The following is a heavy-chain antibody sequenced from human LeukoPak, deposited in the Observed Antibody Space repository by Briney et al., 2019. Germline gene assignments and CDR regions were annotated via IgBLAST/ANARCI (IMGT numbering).Heavy chain of an antibody. V-gene: IGHV4-39*01. CDR3: AVYYYVSSGYSNWFDP. CDR2: MHYSGSA. D-gene: IGHD3-22*01. Sequence: SETLSLTCTVSGGSISSSNHYWGWIRQPPGEGLEWIGYMHYSGSAYYNPSLKSRLTISVDTSKNQFSLKLSSVTAADTAMYYCAVYYYVSSGYSNWFDPWGQGTLVTVSS. J-gene: IGHJ5*02. CDR1: GGSISSSNHY.